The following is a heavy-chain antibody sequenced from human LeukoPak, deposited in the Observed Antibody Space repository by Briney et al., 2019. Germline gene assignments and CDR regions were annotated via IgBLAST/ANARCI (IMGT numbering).Heavy chain of an antibody. CDR2: IDPSDSYT. CDR1: EYRITTYY. CDR3: ARHITKVRGQGFDP. Sequence: AEPQTNSCKGSEYRITTYYINRVRQIPLKGLQKMARIDPSDSYTKYSPSLQGHVTISVDKSISTLYLQWSSLKASDTAIYYCARHITKVRGQGFDPWGQGTLVTVSS. V-gene: IGHV5-10-1*01. D-gene: IGHD3-10*01. J-gene: IGHJ5*02.